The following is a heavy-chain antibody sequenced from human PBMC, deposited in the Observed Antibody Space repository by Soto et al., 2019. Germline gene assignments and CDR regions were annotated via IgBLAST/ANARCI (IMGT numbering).Heavy chain of an antibody. D-gene: IGHD1-1*01. Sequence: PGESLKISCKGSGYSFTSYWIGWVRQMPGKGLEWMGIIYPGDSDTRYSPSFQGQVTISADKSISTAYLQWSSLKASDTAMYYCARHSLEHEGYYYYGMDVWGQGTTVTVSS. J-gene: IGHJ6*02. V-gene: IGHV5-51*01. CDR3: ARHSLEHEGYYYYGMDV. CDR1: GYSFTSYW. CDR2: IYPGDSDT.